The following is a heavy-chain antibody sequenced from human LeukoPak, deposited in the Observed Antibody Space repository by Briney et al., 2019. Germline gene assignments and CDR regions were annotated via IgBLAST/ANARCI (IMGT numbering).Heavy chain of an antibody. Sequence: PGGSLRLSCAASGFTFSRYGMHWVRQAPGKRLEWVSVISYDGSKQYYADSVKGRFTISRDNSKNTLYLQMNSLRAEDTAVYYCARSPDNWNYDYWGQGTLVTVSS. D-gene: IGHD1-7*01. CDR1: GFTFSRYG. V-gene: IGHV3-30*03. CDR3: ARSPDNWNYDY. J-gene: IGHJ4*02. CDR2: ISYDGSKQ.